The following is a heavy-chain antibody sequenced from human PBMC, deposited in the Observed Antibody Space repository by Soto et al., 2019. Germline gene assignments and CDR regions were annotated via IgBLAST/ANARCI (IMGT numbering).Heavy chain of an antibody. CDR2: IYYSGST. CDR1: DSPISSCY. CDR3: ARHGGSEEGAYSYGLYFDY. D-gene: IGHD5-18*01. J-gene: IGHJ4*02. Sequence: SETHSHTGTVGDSPISSCYWSLNRQPPGKGLEWIGYIYYSGSTNYNPSLKSRVTISVDTSKNQFSLKLSSVTAADTAVYYCARHGGSEEGAYSYGLYFDYWGQGTLVTVSS. V-gene: IGHV4-59*08.